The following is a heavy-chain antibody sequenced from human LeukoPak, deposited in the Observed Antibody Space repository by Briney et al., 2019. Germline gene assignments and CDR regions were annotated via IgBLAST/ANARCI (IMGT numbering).Heavy chain of an antibody. CDR1: GYTFTGYY. CDR3: ARELAAAGSDAFDI. J-gene: IGHJ3*02. Sequence: ASVKVSCKASGYTFTGYYMHWVRQAPGQGLEWMGWINPNSGGTNYAQKFQGRVTMTRGTSISTAYMELSRLRSDDTAVYYCARELAAAGSDAFDIWGQGTMVTVSS. CDR2: INPNSGGT. V-gene: IGHV1-2*02. D-gene: IGHD6-13*01.